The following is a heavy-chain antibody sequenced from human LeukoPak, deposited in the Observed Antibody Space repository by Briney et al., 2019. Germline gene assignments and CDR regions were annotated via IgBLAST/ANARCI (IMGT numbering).Heavy chain of an antibody. V-gene: IGHV3-23*01. D-gene: IGHD2-15*01. Sequence: GGSLRLSCAASGFTFSSYAMTWVRQAPGKGLEWVSAISGSGGSTYYADSVKGRFTISRDNSKNTLYLRMNSLRAEDTAIYYCAKARYCSGGSCYFDYWGQGTLVTVSS. CDR2: ISGSGGST. J-gene: IGHJ4*02. CDR3: AKARYCSGGSCYFDY. CDR1: GFTFSSYA.